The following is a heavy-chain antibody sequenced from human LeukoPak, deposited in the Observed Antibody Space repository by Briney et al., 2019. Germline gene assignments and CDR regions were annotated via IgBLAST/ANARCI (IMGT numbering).Heavy chain of an antibody. Sequence: ASVKVSCKASGYTFTSYGISWVRQAPGQELEWMGWISAYNGNTNYAQKLQGRVTMTTDTSTSTAYMELRSLRSDDTALYYCARVGEPYCSSTSCYYYYYMDVWGKGTTVTVSS. CDR2: ISAYNGNT. J-gene: IGHJ6*03. V-gene: IGHV1-18*01. CDR3: ARVGEPYCSSTSCYYYYYMDV. CDR1: GYTFTSYG. D-gene: IGHD2-2*01.